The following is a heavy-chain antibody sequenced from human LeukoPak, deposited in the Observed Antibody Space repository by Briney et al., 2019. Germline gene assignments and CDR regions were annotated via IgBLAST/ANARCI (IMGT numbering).Heavy chain of an antibody. J-gene: IGHJ3*02. CDR2: INYRGSA. V-gene: IGHV4-31*03. Sequence: SQTLSLTCTVSGGSISSVDYYWSWTRQHPGKGLEWIGYINYRGSAYYNPSLKSRVTISVDTSKNQFSLKLTSVTAADTAVYYCARDTVPGDSFDIWGQGTMVTVSS. CDR1: GGSISSVDYY. CDR3: ARDTVPGDSFDI.